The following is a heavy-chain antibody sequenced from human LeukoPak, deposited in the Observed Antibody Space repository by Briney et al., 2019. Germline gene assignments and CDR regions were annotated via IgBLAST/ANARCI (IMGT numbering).Heavy chain of an antibody. Sequence: GASVKVSCKASGYTFTGYYMHWVRQAPGQGLEWMGWINPNSGGTNYAQKLQGRVTMTRDTSISTAYMELSRLRSDDTAVYYCARLSGYGGNSDYWGQGTLVTVSS. J-gene: IGHJ4*02. CDR2: INPNSGGT. CDR1: GYTFTGYY. CDR3: ARLSGYGGNSDY. V-gene: IGHV1-2*02. D-gene: IGHD4-23*01.